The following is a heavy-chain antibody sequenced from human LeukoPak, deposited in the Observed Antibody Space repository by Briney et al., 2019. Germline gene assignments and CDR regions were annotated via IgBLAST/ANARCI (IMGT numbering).Heavy chain of an antibody. D-gene: IGHD6-19*01. Sequence: GGSLRLACAASGFTFSIYAMSWVRQAPGKGLEWVSAISGSGLITNYADSVKGRFTISRDNSKSTMFLQMNSLRAEDTAVYYCAKDDSSGWYGGGFDYWGQGTLVTVSS. CDR1: GFTFSIYA. V-gene: IGHV3-23*01. CDR3: AKDDSSGWYGGGFDY. CDR2: ISGSGLIT. J-gene: IGHJ4*02.